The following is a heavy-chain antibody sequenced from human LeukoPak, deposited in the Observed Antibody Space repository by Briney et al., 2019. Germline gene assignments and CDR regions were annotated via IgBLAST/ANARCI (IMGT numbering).Heavy chain of an antibody. D-gene: IGHD4-11*01. V-gene: IGHV3-74*01. CDR1: GFPFSYYW. J-gene: IGHJ3*02. CDR3: ARVGRLQSFDAFDI. Sequence: PGGSLRVSCAASGFPFSYYWMHWVRQAPGKGLVWISRIDGDGSSTSYADSVKGRFSISRDNAKNTVYLQMDSLRAEDTAVYYCARVGRLQSFDAFDIWGQGTTVTVSS. CDR2: IDGDGSST.